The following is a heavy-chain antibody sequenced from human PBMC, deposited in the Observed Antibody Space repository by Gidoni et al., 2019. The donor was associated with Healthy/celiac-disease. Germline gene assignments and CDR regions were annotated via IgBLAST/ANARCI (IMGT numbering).Heavy chain of an antibody. D-gene: IGHD3-22*01. V-gene: IGHV3-64*01. J-gene: IGHJ4*02. CDR1: GFTFRSYA. CDR2: ISSNGGST. CDR3: ARDYRDRPFDY. Sequence: EVQLVESGGGLVQPGGSLRLSCSASGFTFRSYAMHWVRQAAGKGLEYVSAISSNGGSTYYANSVKGRFTISRDNSKNTLYLQMGSLRAEDMAVYYCARDYRDRPFDYWGQGTLVTVSS.